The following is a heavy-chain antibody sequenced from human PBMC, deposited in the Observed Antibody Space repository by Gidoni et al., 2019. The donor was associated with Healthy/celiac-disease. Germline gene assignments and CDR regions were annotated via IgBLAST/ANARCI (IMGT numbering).Heavy chain of an antibody. CDR1: GYTFTSYD. J-gene: IGHJ3*02. V-gene: IGHV1-8*01. Sequence: QVHLVQSGAEVQQPGASVKVSCKASGYTFTSYDTNWVRQATGQGHGWMGWMNPNRGNTGYAQKFQGRVTMTRNTSISTAYMELSSLRSEDTAVYYCARGLRCLVVVAANDAFDIWGQGTMVTVSS. CDR2: MNPNRGNT. CDR3: ARGLRCLVVVAANDAFDI. D-gene: IGHD2-15*01.